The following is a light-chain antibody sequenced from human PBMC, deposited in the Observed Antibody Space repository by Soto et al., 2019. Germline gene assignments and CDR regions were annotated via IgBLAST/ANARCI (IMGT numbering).Light chain of an antibody. CDR3: QQYNNWPPWT. Sequence: DIVLTQSPATVSVSPGERATLSCRASQSVSSNLAWYQQKPGQAPRLLIYGASTRATGIPARFSGSGSGTEFTLTISSLQSEDFAVYYCQQYNNWPPWTFGQGTKVEIK. J-gene: IGKJ1*01. CDR2: GAS. CDR1: QSVSSN. V-gene: IGKV3-15*01.